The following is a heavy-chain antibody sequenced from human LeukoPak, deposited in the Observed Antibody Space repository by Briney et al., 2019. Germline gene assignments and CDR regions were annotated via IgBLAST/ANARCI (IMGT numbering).Heavy chain of an antibody. V-gene: IGHV3-66*01. J-gene: IGHJ4*02. Sequence: PGGSLRLSCAASGFSVSNNYMSWVRQAPGKGLEWVSVIYSGGSTFYADSVKGRFTISRDNSKNTLYLQMNSLRAEDTAVYYCARGTNDWKGIDYWGQGPQVTVSS. CDR3: ARGTNDWKGIDY. D-gene: IGHD1-1*01. CDR2: IYSGGST. CDR1: GFSVSNNY.